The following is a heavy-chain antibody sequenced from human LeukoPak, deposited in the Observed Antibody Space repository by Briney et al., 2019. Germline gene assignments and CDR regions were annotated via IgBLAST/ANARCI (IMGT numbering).Heavy chain of an antibody. CDR3: ARASGWELLHPSDY. CDR1: GYTFTSYG. J-gene: IGHJ4*02. D-gene: IGHD1-26*01. Sequence: GASVKVSCKASGYTFTSYGISWVRQAPGQGLEWMGWISAYNGNTNYAQKLQGSVTMTTDTSTSTAYMELRSLRSDDTAVYYCARASGWELLHPSDYWGQGTLVTVSS. V-gene: IGHV1-18*01. CDR2: ISAYNGNT.